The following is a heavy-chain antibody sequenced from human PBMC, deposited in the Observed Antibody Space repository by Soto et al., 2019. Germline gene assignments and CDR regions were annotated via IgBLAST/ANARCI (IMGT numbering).Heavy chain of an antibody. D-gene: IGHD3-22*01. Sequence: GGSLRLSCSASGFTFSSYAMHWVRQAPGKGLEYVSAISSNGGSTYYADSVKGRFTISRDNSKNTLYLQMSSLRAEDTAVYYCVKAASGDGSGYKLWGQGTLVTVSS. V-gene: IGHV3-64D*06. CDR3: VKAASGDGSGYKL. J-gene: IGHJ4*02. CDR1: GFTFSSYA. CDR2: ISSNGGST.